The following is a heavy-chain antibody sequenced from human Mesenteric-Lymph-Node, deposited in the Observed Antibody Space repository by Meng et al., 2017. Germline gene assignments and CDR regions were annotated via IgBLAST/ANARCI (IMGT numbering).Heavy chain of an antibody. D-gene: IGHD4-11*01. CDR2: ISADNGNT. Sequence: ASVKVSCKASGYTFTSYGISWVRQAPGQGREGRGWISADNGNTNYAEKFQDRVTMTTDTSTSTAYMELRSLRSDDTAVYYCARAAAWTLQGYFDYWGQGTLVTVSS. V-gene: IGHV1-18*01. CDR1: GYTFTSYG. J-gene: IGHJ4*02. CDR3: ARAAAWTLQGYFDY.